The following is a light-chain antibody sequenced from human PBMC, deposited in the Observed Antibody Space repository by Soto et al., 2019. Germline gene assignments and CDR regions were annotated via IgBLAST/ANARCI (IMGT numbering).Light chain of an antibody. CDR3: QQYSDWPPELT. CDR1: QSISSS. CDR2: GAS. Sequence: EIVMTQSPAALSVSPGDRATLSCRASQSISSSLAWYRQKPGQAPSLLIYGASSRAIGVPARFSGSGSGTEFTLTIRSLQSEDVAVYYCQQYSDWPPELTFGGGTKVEIK. V-gene: IGKV3-15*01. J-gene: IGKJ4*01.